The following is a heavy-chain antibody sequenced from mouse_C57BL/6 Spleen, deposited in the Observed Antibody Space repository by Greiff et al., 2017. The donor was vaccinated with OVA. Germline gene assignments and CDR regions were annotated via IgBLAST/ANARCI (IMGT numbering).Heavy chain of an antibody. CDR2: ISDGGSYT. CDR3: AREGGSPHFDY. CDR1: GFTFSSYA. D-gene: IGHD1-1*01. V-gene: IGHV5-4*01. J-gene: IGHJ2*01. Sequence: EVQLVESGGGLVKPGGSLKLSCAVSGFTFSSYAMSWVRQTPEKRLEWVATISDGGSYTYYPDNVKGRFTISRDNAKNNLYLQMSHLKSEDTAMYYCAREGGSPHFDYWGQGTTLTVSS.